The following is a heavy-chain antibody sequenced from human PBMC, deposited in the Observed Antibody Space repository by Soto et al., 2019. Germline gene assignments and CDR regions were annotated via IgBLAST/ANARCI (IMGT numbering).Heavy chain of an antibody. V-gene: IGHV3-30-3*01. CDR3: AGGIQLWGPVFY. D-gene: IGHD5-18*01. Sequence: QVQLVESGGGVVQPGRSLRLSCAASGFNFSNYAMHWVRQAPGKGLEWVAVISYDGSNKYYADSVKGRFTISRDNSKNTLYMQMNSLRAEDTAVYYCAGGIQLWGPVFYWGQGTLVTVSS. CDR1: GFNFSNYA. J-gene: IGHJ4*02. CDR2: ISYDGSNK.